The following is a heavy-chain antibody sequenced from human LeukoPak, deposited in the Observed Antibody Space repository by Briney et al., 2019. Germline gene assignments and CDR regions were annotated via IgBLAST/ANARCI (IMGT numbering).Heavy chain of an antibody. CDR3: AKGPLIEVAGTTWDY. CDR1: GVTFSSYW. Sequence: GGSLRLSCAASGVTFSSYWMSWVRQAPGKGLEWVSAISGGGGSTYYADSVKGRFTISRDNSKNTLHLQMNSLRADDTAVYYCAKGPLIEVAGTTWDYWGQGTLVTVSS. J-gene: IGHJ4*02. V-gene: IGHV3-23*01. D-gene: IGHD6-19*01. CDR2: ISGGGGST.